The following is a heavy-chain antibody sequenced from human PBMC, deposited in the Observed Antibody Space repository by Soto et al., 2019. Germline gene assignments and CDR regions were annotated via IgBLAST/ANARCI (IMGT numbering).Heavy chain of an antibody. CDR1: GFTFSSYS. V-gene: IGHV3-21*01. CDR2: ISSSSSYI. Sequence: GGSLRLSCAASGFTFSSYSMNWVRQAPGKGLEWVSSISSSSSYIYYADSVKGRFTISRDNAKNSLYLQMSSLRAEDTAVYYCASGVDCSGGSCYPHYYYYYGMDVWGQGTTVTVSS. D-gene: IGHD2-15*01. CDR3: ASGVDCSGGSCYPHYYYYYGMDV. J-gene: IGHJ6*02.